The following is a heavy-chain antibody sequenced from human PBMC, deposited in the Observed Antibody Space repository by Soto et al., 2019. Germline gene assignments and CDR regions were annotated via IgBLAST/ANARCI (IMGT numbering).Heavy chain of an antibody. CDR1: GGSVSSGSYY. D-gene: IGHD3-10*01. Sequence: QVQLQESGPGLVKPSETLSLTCTVSGGSVSSGSYYWSWIRQPPGKGLEWIGYIYYSGSTNYNPSLKSRVTISVDTSKNQFSLKLSSVTAADTAVYYCARARGLVHHPYYFDYWGQGTLVTVSS. J-gene: IGHJ4*02. V-gene: IGHV4-61*01. CDR3: ARARGLVHHPYYFDY. CDR2: IYYSGST.